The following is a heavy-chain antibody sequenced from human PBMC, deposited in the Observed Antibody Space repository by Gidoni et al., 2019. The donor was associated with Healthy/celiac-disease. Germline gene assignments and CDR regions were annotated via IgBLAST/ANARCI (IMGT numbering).Heavy chain of an antibody. CDR3: ARVEPYSSEIDY. CDR1: GGSISSSSYY. Sequence: QLQLQESGPGLVKPSETLSLTCTVSGGSISSSSYYWGWIRQPPGKGLEWIGSIYYSGSTYYNPSLKSRVTISVDTSKNQFSLKLSSVTAADTAVYYCARVEPYSSEIDYWGQGTLVTVSS. D-gene: IGHD6-25*01. CDR2: IYYSGST. V-gene: IGHV4-39*01. J-gene: IGHJ4*02.